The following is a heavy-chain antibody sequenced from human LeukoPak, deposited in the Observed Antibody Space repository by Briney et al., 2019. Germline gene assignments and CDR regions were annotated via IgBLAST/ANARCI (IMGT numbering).Heavy chain of an antibody. CDR2: IYYSGST. CDR3: ARQNHDSSGLTSFEL. J-gene: IGHJ5*02. Sequence: SETLSLTCTVSSVSMTNYYWSWIRHPPGKGLEWIGNIYYSGSTNYNPSLKTRITISVDTSKNQFSLKLNSVTAADTAVYYCARQNHDSSGLTSFELWGQGTLVTVSS. D-gene: IGHD3-22*01. CDR1: SVSMTNYY. V-gene: IGHV4-59*13.